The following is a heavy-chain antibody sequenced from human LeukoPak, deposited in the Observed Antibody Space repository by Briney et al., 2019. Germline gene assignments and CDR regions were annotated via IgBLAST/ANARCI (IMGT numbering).Heavy chain of an antibody. J-gene: IGHJ4*02. Sequence: SETLSLTCAVYGGSFSGYYWSWIRQPPGKGLEWIGEINHSGSTNYNPSLKSRVTISVDTSKNQFSLKLSSVTAADTAVYYCARKGRGYSSRFDYWGQGTLVTVSS. V-gene: IGHV4-34*01. CDR3: ARKGRGYSSRFDY. CDR2: INHSGST. D-gene: IGHD6-13*01. CDR1: GGSFSGYY.